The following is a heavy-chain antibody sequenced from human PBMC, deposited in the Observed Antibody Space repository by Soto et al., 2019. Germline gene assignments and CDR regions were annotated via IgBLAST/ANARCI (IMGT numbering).Heavy chain of an antibody. CDR1: GFTFSSYG. J-gene: IGHJ4*02. D-gene: IGHD6-19*01. V-gene: IGHV3-30*03. CDR2: ISYDGSNK. CDR3: AIYSSGWYPLDY. Sequence: QVQLVESGGGVVQPGRTLRLSCAASGFTFSSYGMHWVRQAPGKGLEWVAVISYDGSNKYYADSVKGRFTISRDNSKNTLYLQMNSLTAEDTAVDYCAIYSSGWYPLDYWGQGTLVTVSS.